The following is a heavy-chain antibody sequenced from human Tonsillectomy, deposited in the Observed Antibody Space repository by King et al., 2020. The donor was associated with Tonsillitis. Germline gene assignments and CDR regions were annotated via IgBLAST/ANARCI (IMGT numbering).Heavy chain of an antibody. CDR2: ISWNSGSI. CDR3: AKDIGPNIFGYLGGYGMDV. Sequence: VQLVESGGGLVQPGRSLRLSCAASGFIFDDYAMHWVRQAPGKGPEWVSGISWNSGSIAYVDSVKGRFTISRDNAKNSLYLQMNSLRAEDTALFYCAKDIGPNIFGYLGGYGMDVWGQGTTVTVSS. V-gene: IGHV3-9*01. J-gene: IGHJ6*02. D-gene: IGHD5-18*01. CDR1: GFIFDDYA.